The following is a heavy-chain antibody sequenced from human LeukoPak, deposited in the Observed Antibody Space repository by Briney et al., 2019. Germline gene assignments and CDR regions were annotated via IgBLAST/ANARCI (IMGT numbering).Heavy chain of an antibody. CDR3: GRNGIAAAGDVNY. J-gene: IGHJ4*02. D-gene: IGHD6-13*01. Sequence: ASVKVSCKASGYTFTSYAMNWVRRAPGQGLEWMGWINTNTGNPTYAQGFTGRFVFSLDTSVSTAYLEISSLKAGDTAVYYCGRNGIAAAGDVNYWGQGTLVTVSS. CDR1: GYTFTSYA. V-gene: IGHV7-4-1*02. CDR2: INTNTGNP.